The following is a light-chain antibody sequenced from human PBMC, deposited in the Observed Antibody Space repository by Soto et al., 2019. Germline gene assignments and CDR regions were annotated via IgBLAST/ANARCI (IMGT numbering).Light chain of an antibody. CDR3: QQSYT. J-gene: IGKJ2*01. CDR2: KAS. V-gene: IGKV1-5*03. Sequence: DIQLTQSPSTLSVSVGDRVTITCRASQSVSAWLAWYQLKPGKAPKLLIYKASILESGVPSRFSGSVSGAEFTLTISSLQPDDFGIYFCQQSYTFGQGTRLEIK. CDR1: QSVSAW.